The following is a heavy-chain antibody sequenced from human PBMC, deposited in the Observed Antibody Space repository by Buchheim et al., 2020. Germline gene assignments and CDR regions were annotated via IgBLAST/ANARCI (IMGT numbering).Heavy chain of an antibody. V-gene: IGHV3-23*01. CDR2: ISGSGGST. Sequence: EVQLLESGGGLVQPGGSLRLSCAASGFTFSSYAMSWVRQAPGKGREWVSAISGSGGSTYYADSVRGRFTIPRDNSKNTLYLQMNSLRAEDTAVYYCAKDGDPMITFGGVLVNWFDPWGQGTL. CDR1: GFTFSSYA. J-gene: IGHJ5*02. CDR3: AKDGDPMITFGGVLVNWFDP. D-gene: IGHD3-16*01.